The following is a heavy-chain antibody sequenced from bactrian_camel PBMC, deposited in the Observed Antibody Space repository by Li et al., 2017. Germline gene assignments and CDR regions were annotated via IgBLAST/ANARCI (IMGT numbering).Heavy chain of an antibody. J-gene: IGHJ4*01. Sequence: VQLVESGGGSVQTGGSLTLSCVASAFRTTMAWFRQAPGNEREGIAAIGQRDATTYAESVKGRFTISRDNAKNTLYLQMNSLKTEDTGVYYCATDDPRLIACGSSCRPYWGQGTQVTVS. V-gene: IGHV3S67*01. CDR3: ATDDPRLIACGSSCRPY. CDR2: IGQRDAT. CDR1: AFRTT. D-gene: IGHD2*01.